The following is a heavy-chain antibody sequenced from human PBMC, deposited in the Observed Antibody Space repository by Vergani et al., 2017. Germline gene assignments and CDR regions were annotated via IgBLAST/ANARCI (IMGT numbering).Heavy chain of an antibody. J-gene: IGHJ6*02. CDR3: AKQRGLFYGSGRTYGMDV. Sequence: EVQLVESGGGLVQPGGSLRLSCAASGFTFSSYEMNWVRQAPGKGLEWVSYISSSGSTIYYADSVKGRFTISRDNAKNSLYLQMNSLRAEDTAVYYCAKQRGLFYGSGRTYGMDVWGQGTTVTVSS. D-gene: IGHD3-10*01. V-gene: IGHV3-48*03. CDR2: ISSSGSTI. CDR1: GFTFSSYE.